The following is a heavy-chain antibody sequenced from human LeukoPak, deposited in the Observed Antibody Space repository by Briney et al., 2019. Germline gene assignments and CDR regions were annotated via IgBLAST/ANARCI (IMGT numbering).Heavy chain of an antibody. J-gene: IGHJ6*02. V-gene: IGHV1-69*01. CDR1: GGTFSSYA. CDR2: IIPIFGTA. Sequence: VASVNVSCTASGGTFSSYAISWVRQAPGQGLEWMGGIIPIFGTANYAQKFQGRVTITADESTSTAYMELSSLRSEDTAVYYCARGSLSRWYYYGMDVWGQGTTVTVSS. CDR3: ARGSLSRWYYYGMDV. D-gene: IGHD5-24*01.